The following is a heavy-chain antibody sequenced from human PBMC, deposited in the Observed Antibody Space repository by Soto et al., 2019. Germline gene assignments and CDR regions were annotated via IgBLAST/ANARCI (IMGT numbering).Heavy chain of an antibody. CDR1: GYPFDAYT. CDR2: ISWDGGRR. V-gene: IGHV3-43*01. D-gene: IGHD3-9*01. CDR3: ARDSYDVFTGQKRYFDS. J-gene: IGHJ4*02. Sequence: GSLSISCAASGYPFDAYTMHSGRHGPGTRPQWISLISWDGGRRLYPDSVKGRFTISRDNSTTSLYLQMSVLTTEDTALHYCARDSYDVFTGQKRYFDSWGQGTLVTVFS.